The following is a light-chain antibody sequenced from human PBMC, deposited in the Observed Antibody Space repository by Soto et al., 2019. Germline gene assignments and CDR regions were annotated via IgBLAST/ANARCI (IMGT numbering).Light chain of an antibody. V-gene: IGKV3-15*01. CDR2: GAS. J-gene: IGKJ4*01. Sequence: EIVMTQSPATLSVSPGGRATLSCRASQSVSSNLAWYQQKPGQAPRLLIYGASTRATGFPARFSGSGSGTEFTLTISSLQSEDFAVYYCQQYNNWPLTFGGGTMVESK. CDR1: QSVSSN. CDR3: QQYNNWPLT.